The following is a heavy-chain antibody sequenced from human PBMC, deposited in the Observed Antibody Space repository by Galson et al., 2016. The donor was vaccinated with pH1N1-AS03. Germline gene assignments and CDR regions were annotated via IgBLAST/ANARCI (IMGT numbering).Heavy chain of an antibody. D-gene: IGHD4-11*01. V-gene: IGHV4-39*01. CDR2: IYYSGNS. Sequence: TLSLTCTVSGGSLTSSSYYWVWIRQTPGKGLEWIGHIYYSGNSYYNPSLKSRVNFSVDTSKNQFSLKLASVTAADTAVYYCAKTVFTDAFDIWSPGTRVSVSS. J-gene: IGHJ3*02. CDR1: GGSLTSSSYY. CDR3: AKTVFTDAFDI.